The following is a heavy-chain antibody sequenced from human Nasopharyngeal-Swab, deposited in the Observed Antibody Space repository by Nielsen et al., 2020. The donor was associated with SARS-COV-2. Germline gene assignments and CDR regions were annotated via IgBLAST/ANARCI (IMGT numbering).Heavy chain of an antibody. D-gene: IGHD1-14*01. J-gene: IGHJ4*02. V-gene: IGHV1-58*01. CDR3: AGGDGMTPDY. Sequence: SVKVSFKASGFTFTSPAVQWVRQARGQRLEWIGWIVVGSGNTNYAQKFQERVTITRDMSTSTAYMELSSLRSEDTAVYYCAGGDGMTPDYWGQGTLVTVSS. CDR1: GFTFTSPA. CDR2: IVVGSGNT.